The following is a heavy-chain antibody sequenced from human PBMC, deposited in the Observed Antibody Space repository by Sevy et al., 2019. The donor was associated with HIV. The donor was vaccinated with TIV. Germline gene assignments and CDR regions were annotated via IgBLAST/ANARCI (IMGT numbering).Heavy chain of an antibody. CDR2: IYYSGSP. CDR1: GGSISSSSYY. J-gene: IGHJ4*02. D-gene: IGHD3-3*01. CDR3: ASLLSDFWSGYYIGNGVDY. V-gene: IGHV4-39*01. Sequence: SETLSLTCTVSGGSISSSSYYWGWIRQPPGKGLEWIGSIYYSGSPYYNPSLKSRVTISVDTSKNQFSLKLSSVTAADTAVYYCASLLSDFWSGYYIGNGVDYWGQGTLVTVSS.